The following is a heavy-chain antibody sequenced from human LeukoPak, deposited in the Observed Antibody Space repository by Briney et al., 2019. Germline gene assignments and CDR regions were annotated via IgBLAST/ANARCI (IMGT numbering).Heavy chain of an antibody. D-gene: IGHD3-3*01. J-gene: IGHJ4*02. Sequence: ASVKVSCKASGYTFTSYGISWVRQAPGQGLEWMAWISPYNGNTNYVQKLQGRVTMTTDTSTSTAYMELRSLRSDDTAVYYCARGAAGGIFGSFDYWGQGTLVTVSS. CDR3: ARGAAGGIFGSFDY. CDR1: GYTFTSYG. CDR2: ISPYNGNT. V-gene: IGHV1-18*01.